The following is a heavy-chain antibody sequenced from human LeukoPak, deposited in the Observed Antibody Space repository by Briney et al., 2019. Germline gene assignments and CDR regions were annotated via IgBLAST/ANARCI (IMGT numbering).Heavy chain of an antibody. CDR1: GFTFSSYA. Sequence: PGGSLRLSCAASGFTFSSYAMSWVRQAPGKGLEWVSGISGSGSNTYYADSVKGRFTISRDTSKNTLYLQMNSLRAEDTAVYFCAKSGVPGVKYYFDYWGRGTLVPVSS. D-gene: IGHD3-3*01. CDR2: ISGSGSNT. V-gene: IGHV3-23*01. CDR3: AKSGVPGVKYYFDY. J-gene: IGHJ4*02.